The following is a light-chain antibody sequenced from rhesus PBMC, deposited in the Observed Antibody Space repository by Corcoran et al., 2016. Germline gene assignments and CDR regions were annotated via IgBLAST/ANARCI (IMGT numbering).Light chain of an antibody. V-gene: IGKV1-44*03. CDR1: QSIYDN. CDR3: QHYYDSPYT. Sequence: DIQLTQSPSALSASVGDRVTISCRASQSIYDNLAWYQQKRGKAPNLLIYGASGLQTGNPSRFSGSGSGTEFNLTINSLQPEDSATYYCQHYYDSPYTFGQGTKVEIK. J-gene: IGKJ2*01. CDR2: GAS.